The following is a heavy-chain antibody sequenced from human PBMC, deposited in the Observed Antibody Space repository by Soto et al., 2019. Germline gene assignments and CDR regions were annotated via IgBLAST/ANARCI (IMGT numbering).Heavy chain of an antibody. D-gene: IGHD3-3*01. CDR1: GGSISSSSYY. Sequence: QLQLQESGPGLVKPSETLSLTCTVSGGSISSSSYYWGWIRQPPGKGLEWIGSIYYSGSTYYNPSLQRRVTISVDTAKTQFSLTLSSVTAADTAVYYCARGYDSRFPMDVWGQGTTVTVSS. V-gene: IGHV4-39*01. CDR2: IYYSGST. J-gene: IGHJ6*02. CDR3: ARGYDSRFPMDV.